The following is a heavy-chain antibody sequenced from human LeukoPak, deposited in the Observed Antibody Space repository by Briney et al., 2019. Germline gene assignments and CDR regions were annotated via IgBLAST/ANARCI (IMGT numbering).Heavy chain of an antibody. J-gene: IGHJ5*02. D-gene: IGHD5-24*01. Sequence: SEALSLTCGVSGVSIRSNNWWSWVRQPPGGGLEWIGEMYHSGSPDYNPSLKSRVIISVDKSKNQFSLKLTSVTAADTAVYYCVKGGAYRFDPWGQGILVAVSS. V-gene: IGHV4/OR15-8*01. CDR2: MYHSGSP. CDR1: GVSIRSNNW. CDR3: VKGGAYRFDP.